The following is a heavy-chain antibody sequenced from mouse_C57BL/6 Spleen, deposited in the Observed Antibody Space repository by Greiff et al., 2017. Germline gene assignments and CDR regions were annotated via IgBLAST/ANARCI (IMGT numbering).Heavy chain of an antibody. D-gene: IGHD2-4*01. Sequence: EVQLVESGGGLVKPGGSLKLSCAASGFTFSSYTMSWVRQTPEKRLEWVATISGGGGNTYYPDSVKGRFTISRDNAKNSLYLQMSSLRSEDTALYYCARHGGDYDVWFAYWGQGTLVTVSA. CDR3: ARHGGDYDVWFAY. CDR1: GFTFSSYT. J-gene: IGHJ3*01. V-gene: IGHV5-9*01. CDR2: ISGGGGNT.